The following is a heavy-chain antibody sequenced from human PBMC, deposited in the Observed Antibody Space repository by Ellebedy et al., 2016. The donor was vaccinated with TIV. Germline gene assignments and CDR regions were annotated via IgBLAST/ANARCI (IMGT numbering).Heavy chain of an antibody. Sequence: GESLKISCAASGFTFSSNAMHWVRQAPGKGLEWVAVIWYDGSNKYYADSVKGRFTISRDNSKNTLYLQMNTLRVEDTAVYYCARGRRYSSSSTSYHGLDVWGQGTTVTVSS. CDR2: IWYDGSNK. CDR3: ARGRRYSSSSTSYHGLDV. D-gene: IGHD6-6*01. J-gene: IGHJ6*02. CDR1: GFTFSSNA. V-gene: IGHV3-33*08.